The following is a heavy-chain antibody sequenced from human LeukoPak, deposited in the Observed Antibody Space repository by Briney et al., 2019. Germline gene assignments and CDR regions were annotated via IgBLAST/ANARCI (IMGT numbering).Heavy chain of an antibody. CDR3: AVDYSNPHYYYGMDV. D-gene: IGHD4-11*01. J-gene: IGHJ6*02. CDR2: ISAYNGNT. Sequence: GASVKVSCKASGYTFTSYGISWERQAPGQGLEWMGWISAYNGNTNYAQKLQGRVTMTTDTSTSTAYMELRSLRSDDTAVYYCAVDYSNPHYYYGMDVWGQGTTVTVSS. CDR1: GYTFTSYG. V-gene: IGHV1-18*01.